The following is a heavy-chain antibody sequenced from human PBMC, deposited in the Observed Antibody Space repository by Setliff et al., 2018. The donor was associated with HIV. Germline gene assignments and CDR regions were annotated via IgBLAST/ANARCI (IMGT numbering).Heavy chain of an antibody. J-gene: IGHJ5*02. Sequence: SETLSLTCAVYGGSFSGYYWSWIRQPPGKGLEWIGEINHSGSTNYNPPLKSRVTISVDTSKNQFSLKLSSVTAADTAVYYCAGLYSWVAGFDPWGQGTLVTVSS. CDR3: AGLYSWVAGFDP. D-gene: IGHD6-19*01. V-gene: IGHV4-34*01. CDR2: INHSGST. CDR1: GGSFSGYY.